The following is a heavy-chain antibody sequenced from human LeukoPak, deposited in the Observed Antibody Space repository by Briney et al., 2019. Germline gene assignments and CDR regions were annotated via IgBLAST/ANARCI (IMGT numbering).Heavy chain of an antibody. V-gene: IGHV4-34*01. CDR3: AAPYSGSYQYYFDY. D-gene: IGHD1-26*01. J-gene: IGHJ4*02. CDR1: GGSFSGYY. CDR2: INHSGST. Sequence: SETLSLTCAVYGGSFSGYYWSWIRQPPGKGLEWIGEINHSGSTNYNPSLKSRVTISVDTSKNQFSLKLSSVTAADTAVYYCAAPYSGSYQYYFDYWGQGALVTVS.